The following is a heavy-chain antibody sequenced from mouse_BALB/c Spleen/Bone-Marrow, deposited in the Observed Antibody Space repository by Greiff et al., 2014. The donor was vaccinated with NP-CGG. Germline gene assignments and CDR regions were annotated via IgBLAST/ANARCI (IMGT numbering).Heavy chain of an antibody. CDR1: GYTFTDYV. D-gene: IGHD1-1*01. CDR2: IDPETGGT. J-gene: IGHJ1*01. V-gene: IGHV1-15*01. Sequence: QVQLQQSGAELVRPGASVTLSCKASGYTFTDYVMHWVKQTPVHGLEWIGAIDPETGGTAYNQKFKGKATLTADKSSSTAYMELRSLTSEDSAVYYCTRDGSSRWYFDVWGAGTTVTVSS. CDR3: TRDGSSRWYFDV.